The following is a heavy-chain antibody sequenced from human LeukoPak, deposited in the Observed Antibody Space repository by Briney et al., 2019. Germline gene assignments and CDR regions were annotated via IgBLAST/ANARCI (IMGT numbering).Heavy chain of an antibody. CDR1: GGTFSSYA. J-gene: IGHJ5*02. D-gene: IGHD3-10*01. Sequence: SVKVSCKASGGTFSSYAISWVRQAPGQGLEWMGRIIPIFGTANYAQKFQGRVTITTDESTSTAYMELSSLRSEDTAVYYCARDPDGYNWFDPWGQGTLVTVSS. V-gene: IGHV1-69*05. CDR2: IIPIFGTA. CDR3: ARDPDGYNWFDP.